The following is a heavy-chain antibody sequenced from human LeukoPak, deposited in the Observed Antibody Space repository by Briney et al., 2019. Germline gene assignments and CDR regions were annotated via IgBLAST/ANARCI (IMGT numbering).Heavy chain of an antibody. V-gene: IGHV4-34*01. CDR1: GGSITGYY. CDR3: ARGNILTGYCFDF. Sequence: SETLSLTCAVYGGSITGYYWSWIRQTPGRGPEWVGEIHYTGVTSYNPSLKSRATISTDTSKNQFSLRLSSVTAADTAVYYCARGNILTGYCFDFWGQGALVTVSS. D-gene: IGHD3-9*01. J-gene: IGHJ4*02. CDR2: IHYTGVT.